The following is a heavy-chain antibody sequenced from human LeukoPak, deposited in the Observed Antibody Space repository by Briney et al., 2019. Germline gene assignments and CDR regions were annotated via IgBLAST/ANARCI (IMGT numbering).Heavy chain of an antibody. CDR2: INLNSGGT. CDR3: SRDAGYCTGGSCWYFDL. V-gene: IGHV1-2*02. CDR1: GYTFTDYY. Sequence: ASVKVSCKASGYTFTDYYIHWVRQAPGQGLEWMGWINLNSGGTNFAQRFQVRVTMTRDTSISTAYMDLSRLISDDTAVYYCSRDAGYCTGGSCWYFDLGGRGTLVTVSS. D-gene: IGHD2-15*01. J-gene: IGHJ2*01.